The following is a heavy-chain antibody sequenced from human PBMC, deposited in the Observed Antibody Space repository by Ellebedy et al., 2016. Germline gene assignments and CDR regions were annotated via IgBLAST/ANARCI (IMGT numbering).Heavy chain of an antibody. Sequence: GSLRLSCTVSGGSISSSSYYWGWIRQPPGKGLEWIGSIYYSGSTYYNPSLKSRVTISVDKSKNQFSLKLSSVTAADTAVYYCARVKYFDWLLSPPMDVWGQGTTVTVSS. CDR2: IYYSGST. D-gene: IGHD3-9*01. CDR3: ARVKYFDWLLSPPMDV. V-gene: IGHV4-39*07. CDR1: GGSISSSSYY. J-gene: IGHJ6*02.